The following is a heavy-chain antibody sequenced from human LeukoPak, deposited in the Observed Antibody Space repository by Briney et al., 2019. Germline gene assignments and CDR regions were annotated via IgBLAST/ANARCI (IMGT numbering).Heavy chain of an antibody. CDR1: GFTFSSYA. CDR3: AKDPPYYYDSSGYGGGAFDI. Sequence: GGSLRLSCAASGFTFSSYAMHWVRQAPGKGLEWVAVISYDGSNNYYADSVKGRFTMSRDNSKNTVYLQMNSLRAEGTAVYYCAKDPPYYYDSSGYGGGAFDIWGQGTMVTVSS. V-gene: IGHV3-30*04. J-gene: IGHJ3*02. CDR2: ISYDGSNN. D-gene: IGHD3-22*01.